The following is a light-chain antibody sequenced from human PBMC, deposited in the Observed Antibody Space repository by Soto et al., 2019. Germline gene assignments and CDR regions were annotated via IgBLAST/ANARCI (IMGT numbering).Light chain of an antibody. CDR2: AAS. CDR3: LQYYDYPYT. J-gene: IGKJ2*01. V-gene: IGKV1-17*01. Sequence: DIQMTQSPSSLSVAVEDRVTITCRASQAIRTDLAWYQHKPGKAPKRLIYAASSLQSGVPSRFSGSGSGTKFTLTITSLQPEDSATYYCLQYYDYPYTFGQGTRLEI. CDR1: QAIRTD.